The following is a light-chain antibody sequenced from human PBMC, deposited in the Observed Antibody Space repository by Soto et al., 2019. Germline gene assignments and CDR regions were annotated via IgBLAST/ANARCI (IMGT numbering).Light chain of an antibody. CDR3: QQYYSPPWT. V-gene: IGKV4-1*01. CDR1: QSLLANCNNKNC. Sequence: DIVMTQSPDSLAVSLGERATINCKSSQSLLANCNNKNCLAWYQHKPGQPPKMLILWASTRESGVPDRFSGSGSGTDFTLTISSLQAEDAAVYYCQQYYSPPWTFGQGTKVEIK. CDR2: WAS. J-gene: IGKJ1*01.